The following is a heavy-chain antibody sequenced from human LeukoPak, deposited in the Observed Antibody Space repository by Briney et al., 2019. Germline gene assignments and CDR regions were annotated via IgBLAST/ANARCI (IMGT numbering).Heavy chain of an antibody. D-gene: IGHD6-19*01. V-gene: IGHV4-39*02. CDR2: IYYSGST. Sequence: ASETLSLTCTVSGGSISSSSYYWGWIRQPPGKGLEWIGSIYYSGSTYYNPSLKSRVTISVDTSKNQFSLKLSSVTAADTAVYYCAREDSSGWYRDFDYWGQGTLVTVSS. J-gene: IGHJ4*02. CDR1: GGSISSSSYY. CDR3: AREDSSGWYRDFDY.